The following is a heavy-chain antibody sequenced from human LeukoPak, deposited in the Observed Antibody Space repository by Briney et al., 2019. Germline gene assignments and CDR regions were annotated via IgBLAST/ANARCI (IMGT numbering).Heavy chain of an antibody. CDR1: GYRFTSYW. Sequence: GESLKISCKGSGYRFTSYWIGWVRQMPGKGLECMGIIYSGDSDTRYSPSFQGQVTISADKSISTAYLQWSSLKASDTAIYYCARHETGPYFDYWGQGTLITVSS. V-gene: IGHV5-51*01. J-gene: IGHJ4*02. CDR2: IYSGDSDT. D-gene: IGHD1-1*01. CDR3: ARHETGPYFDY.